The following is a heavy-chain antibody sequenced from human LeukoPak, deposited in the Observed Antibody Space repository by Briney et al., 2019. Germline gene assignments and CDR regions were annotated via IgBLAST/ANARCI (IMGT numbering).Heavy chain of an antibody. CDR3: ARAQAVRNWFDP. CDR2: IYYSGST. J-gene: IGHJ5*02. CDR1: GGSISSYY. Sequence: RPSETLSLTCTVSGGSISSYYWNWIRQPPGKGLEWIGYIYYSGSTNYNPSLKSRVTISVDTSKNQFSLQLNSVTPEDTAVYYCARAQAVRNWFDPWGQGTLVTVSS. V-gene: IGHV4-59*12. D-gene: IGHD6-19*01.